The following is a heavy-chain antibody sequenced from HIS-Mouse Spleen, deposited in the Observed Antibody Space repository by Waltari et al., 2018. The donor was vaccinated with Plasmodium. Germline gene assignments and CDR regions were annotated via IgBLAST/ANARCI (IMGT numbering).Heavy chain of an antibody. D-gene: IGHD6-13*01. J-gene: IGHJ2*01. CDR1: GLTFRSYW. Sequence: EVQLVESGGGLVQPGVSLRLSCAASGLTFRSYWMGWVSQAPGKGLEWVANIKQDGSEKYYVDAVKGRFTISRDNAKNSLYLQMNRLRAEDTAVYYCASSWYWYFDLWGRGTLVTVSS. CDR3: ASSWYWYFDL. CDR2: IKQDGSEK. V-gene: IGHV3-7*01.